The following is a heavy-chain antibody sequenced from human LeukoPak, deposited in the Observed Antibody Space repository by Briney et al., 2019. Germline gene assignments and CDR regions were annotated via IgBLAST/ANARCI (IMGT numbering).Heavy chain of an antibody. CDR3: ARGEQLWTRD. Sequence: ASVKVSCKASGGTFSSYAISWVRQAPGQGLEWMGWRNPNSGNTGYAQKFQGRVTMTRNTSISTAYMELSSLRSEDTAVYYCARGEQLWTRDWGQGTLVTVSS. J-gene: IGHJ4*02. CDR2: RNPNSGNT. V-gene: IGHV1-8*02. CDR1: GGTFSSYA. D-gene: IGHD5-18*01.